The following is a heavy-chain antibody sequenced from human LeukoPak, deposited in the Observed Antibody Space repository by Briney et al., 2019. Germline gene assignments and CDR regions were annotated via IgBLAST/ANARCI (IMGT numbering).Heavy chain of an antibody. Sequence: GGSLRLSCAASGFTFSTYAMSWVRQAPGKGLEWISTISDSGGNTYYADSVKGRFTISRDNSRGTLSLEMNDLRGEDTAVYYCAKGGHYSHFDPWGQGTLVIVSS. D-gene: IGHD2-15*01. CDR2: ISDSGGNT. J-gene: IGHJ5*02. CDR3: AKGGHYSHFDP. CDR1: GFTFSTYA. V-gene: IGHV3-23*01.